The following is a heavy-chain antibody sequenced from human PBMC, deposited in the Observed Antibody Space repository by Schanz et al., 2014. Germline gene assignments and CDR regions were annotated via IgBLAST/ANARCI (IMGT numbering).Heavy chain of an antibody. CDR3: AKDRVGALYYFDY. Sequence: QVQLVQSGAEVKKPGASVKVSCKASGYRFTSYYMNWVRQAPGQGLEWMGRINPNSGGTNYAQKFQGRVTMTRDTSISTAYMELRRPRYDDTAVYYCAKDRVGALYYFDYWGQGTLVTVSS. CDR2: INPNSGGT. D-gene: IGHD1-26*01. V-gene: IGHV1-2*06. CDR1: GYRFTSYY. J-gene: IGHJ4*02.